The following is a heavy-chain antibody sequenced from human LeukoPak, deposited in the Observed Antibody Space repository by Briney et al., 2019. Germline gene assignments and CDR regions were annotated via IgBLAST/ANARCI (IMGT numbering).Heavy chain of an antibody. CDR3: ARGVVVVVAASYYYYYGMDV. Sequence: SVKVSCKASGGTFISYAISWVRQAPGQGLEWMGGIIPIFGTANYAQKFQGRVTITADESTSTAYMELSSLRSEDTAVYYCARGVVVVVAASYYYYYGMDVWGQGTTVTVSS. V-gene: IGHV1-69*13. D-gene: IGHD2-15*01. J-gene: IGHJ6*02. CDR2: IIPIFGTA. CDR1: GGTFISYA.